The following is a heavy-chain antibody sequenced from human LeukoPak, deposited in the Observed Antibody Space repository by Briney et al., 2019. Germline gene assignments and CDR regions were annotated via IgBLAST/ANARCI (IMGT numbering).Heavy chain of an antibody. CDR1: GFTFRSYW. CDR2: IKQDGSEK. V-gene: IGHV3-7*01. D-gene: IGHD3-10*01. J-gene: IGHJ5*02. CDR3: ASLPSFGESNWFDP. Sequence: PGGSLRLSCAASGFTFRSYWMTWVRQAPGKGLEWVANIKQDGSEKHYVDSVKGRFAISRDNTKNSLYLQLNSLRAEDTAVYYCASLPSFGESNWFDPWGQGTLVTVSS.